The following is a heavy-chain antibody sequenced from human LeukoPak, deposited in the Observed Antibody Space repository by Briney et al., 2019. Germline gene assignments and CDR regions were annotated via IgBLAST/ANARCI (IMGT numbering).Heavy chain of an antibody. CDR2: INHSGST. Sequence: SETLSLTCAVYGGSFSGYYWSWIRQPPGKGLEWIGEINHSGSTNYNPSLKSRVTISVDTSKNQFSLKLSSVTAADTAVYYCARVSGRGFGAGYYFDSWGQGTLVTVSS. J-gene: IGHJ4*02. D-gene: IGHD3-10*01. CDR1: GGSFSGYY. CDR3: ARVSGRGFGAGYYFDS. V-gene: IGHV4-34*01.